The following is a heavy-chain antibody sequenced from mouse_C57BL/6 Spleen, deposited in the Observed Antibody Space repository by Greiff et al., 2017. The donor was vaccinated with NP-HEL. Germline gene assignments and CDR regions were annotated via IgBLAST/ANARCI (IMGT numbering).Heavy chain of an antibody. D-gene: IGHD2-1*01. Sequence: QVQLQQSGAELVRPGTSVKLSCKASGYTFTSYWMHWVKQRPGQGLEWIGVIDPSDSYTNYNQKFKGKATLTVDTSSSTAYMQLSSLTSEDSAVYYCAPLGNYEGFDYWGQGTTLTVSS. J-gene: IGHJ2*01. V-gene: IGHV1-59*01. CDR3: APLGNYEGFDY. CDR2: IDPSDSYT. CDR1: GYTFTSYW.